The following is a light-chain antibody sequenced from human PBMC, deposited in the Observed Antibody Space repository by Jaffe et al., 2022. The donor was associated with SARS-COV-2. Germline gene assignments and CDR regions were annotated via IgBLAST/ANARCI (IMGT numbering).Light chain of an antibody. V-gene: IGKV4-1*01. CDR3: QQFYDAPFT. J-gene: IGKJ3*01. CDR2: WAS. CDR1: QSVLYSTDNKNY. Sequence: DIVMTQSPESLAVSLGERATINCKSSQSVLYSTDNKNYLAWYQQRPGQPPMLLIYWASTRQSGVPDRFSGSGSGTDFTLTISSLQAEDVAVYYCQQFYDAPFTFGPGTKVVIK.